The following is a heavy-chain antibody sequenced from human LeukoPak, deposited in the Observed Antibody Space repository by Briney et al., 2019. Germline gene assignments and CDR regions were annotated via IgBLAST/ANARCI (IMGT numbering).Heavy chain of an antibody. CDR2: INPNSGGT. D-gene: IGHD2-8*01. J-gene: IGHJ4*02. CDR1: GYTFTGYY. Sequence: ASVKVSCKASGYTFTGYYMHWVRQAPGQGLEWMGRINPNSGGTNYAQKFQGRVTMTRDTSISTAYMELSRLRSDDTAVYYCGTLPRDIVLMVYAGYWGQGTLVTVSS. V-gene: IGHV1-2*06. CDR3: GTLPRDIVLMVYAGY.